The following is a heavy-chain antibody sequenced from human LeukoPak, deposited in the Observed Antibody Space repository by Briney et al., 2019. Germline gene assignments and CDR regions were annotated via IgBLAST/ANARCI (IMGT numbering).Heavy chain of an antibody. CDR1: GGTCSSYA. D-gene: IGHD3-22*01. V-gene: IGHV1-69*05. Sequence: SVKVSCKASGGTCSSYAISWVRQAPGQGLEWMGGIIPIFGTANYAQKFQGRVTITTDESTSTAYMELSSLRSEDTAVYYCARVRFDSIGHNDAFDIWGQGTMVTVSS. J-gene: IGHJ3*02. CDR3: ARVRFDSIGHNDAFDI. CDR2: IIPIFGTA.